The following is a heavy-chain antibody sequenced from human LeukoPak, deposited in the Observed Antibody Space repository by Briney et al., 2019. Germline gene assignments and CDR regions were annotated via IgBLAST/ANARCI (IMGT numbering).Heavy chain of an antibody. CDR2: IYTSGST. V-gene: IGHV4-61*02. J-gene: IGHJ6*03. CDR1: SGSISSGSYY. CDR3: ARGKVPAGNYYYQYTDV. D-gene: IGHD2-2*01. Sequence: SQTLSLTCTVSSGSISSGSYYWSWIRQPAGKGLEWIGRIYTSGSTYYNPSLKSRVTISVDRSKNQFSLKLSSVTAADTAVYYCARGKVPAGNYYYQYTDVWGKGTTVTVSS.